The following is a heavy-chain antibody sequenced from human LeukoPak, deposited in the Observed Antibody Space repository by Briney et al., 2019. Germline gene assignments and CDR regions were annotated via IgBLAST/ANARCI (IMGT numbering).Heavy chain of an antibody. CDR1: GCTFTNHW. CDR3: GRDAVLGSGSGDY. Sequence: PGGSLRLSCAASGCTFTNHWMHWVRHAPGTGLVWASRIRPDGRETNHAQSVKGRFTISRDNAKNTLYLQMNSLGAEDTAVYYCGRDAVLGSGSGDYWGQGVLFTVSS. CDR2: IRPDGRET. V-gene: IGHV3-74*01. J-gene: IGHJ4*02. D-gene: IGHD3-10*01.